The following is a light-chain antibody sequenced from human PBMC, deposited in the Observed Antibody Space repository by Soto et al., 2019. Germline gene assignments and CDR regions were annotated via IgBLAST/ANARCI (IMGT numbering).Light chain of an antibody. CDR1: SRDVDY. CDR3: CSRAGGYIVV. Sequence: QSALTQPRSVSGSPGQSVTISCTGTSRDVDYVSWYQQHPGKAPKLVIHDVTKRPSGVPDRFSGSKSGTTASLTISGLQAEDEASYYCCSRAGGYIVVFGRGTKVTVL. J-gene: IGLJ2*01. CDR2: DVT. V-gene: IGLV2-11*01.